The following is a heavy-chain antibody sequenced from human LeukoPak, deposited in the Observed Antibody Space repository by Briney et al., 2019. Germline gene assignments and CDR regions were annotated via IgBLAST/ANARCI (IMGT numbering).Heavy chain of an antibody. V-gene: IGHV3-21*01. D-gene: IGHD5-24*01. J-gene: IGHJ4*02. CDR1: GFTFSSYS. Sequence: GGSLRHSCAASGFTFSSYSMNWVRQAPGKGLAGVSSISSSSSYIYYADTVKCRFTISRDNAKNSLYLQMNSLRAEDTAVYYCARDLGGDGYTFDYWGQGTLVTVSS. CDR3: ARDLGGDGYTFDY. CDR2: ISSSSSYI.